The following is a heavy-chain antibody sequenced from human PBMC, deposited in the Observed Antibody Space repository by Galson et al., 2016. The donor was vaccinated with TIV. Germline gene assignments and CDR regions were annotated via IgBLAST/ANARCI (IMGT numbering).Heavy chain of an antibody. CDR3: ARGYGSDPDY. Sequence: QSGAEVKKPGESLKISCKASGYTFSDYYIHWVRQAPGQGLEWMGWINPKSGGTIYAQNFQGRVTMTRDTTISTVYMDLSNLRSDDTAVYYCARGYGSDPDYWGQGTLVTVSS. CDR2: INPKSGGT. D-gene: IGHD3-10*01. V-gene: IGHV1-2*02. J-gene: IGHJ4*02. CDR1: GYTFSDYY.